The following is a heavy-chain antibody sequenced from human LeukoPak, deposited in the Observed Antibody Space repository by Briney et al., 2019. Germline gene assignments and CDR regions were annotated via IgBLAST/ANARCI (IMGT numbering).Heavy chain of an antibody. Sequence: SETLSLTCTVSGGSINSYYWSWSRQPPGKGLEWIGYIYYSGSTNYNPSLKSRVTISVDTSKNQFSLKLSSVTAADTAVYYCARGSGWSTDFDYWGQGTLVTVSP. V-gene: IGHV4-59*01. CDR3: ARGSGWSTDFDY. CDR2: IYYSGST. CDR1: GGSINSYY. D-gene: IGHD6-19*01. J-gene: IGHJ4*02.